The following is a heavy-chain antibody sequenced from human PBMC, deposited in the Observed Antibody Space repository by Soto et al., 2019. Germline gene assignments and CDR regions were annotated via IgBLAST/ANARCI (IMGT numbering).Heavy chain of an antibody. CDR2: IKSKTDGGTT. CDR1: GFTFSNAW. Sequence: GGSLRLSCAASGFTFSNAWMNWVRQAPGKGLEWVGRIKSKTDGGTTDYAAPVKGRFTISRDDSKNTLYLQMNSLKTEDTAVYYCTSPVLRFLEWLSKRENKNWFDPWGQGTLVTVSS. J-gene: IGHJ5*02. V-gene: IGHV3-15*07. D-gene: IGHD3-3*01. CDR3: TSPVLRFLEWLSKRENKNWFDP.